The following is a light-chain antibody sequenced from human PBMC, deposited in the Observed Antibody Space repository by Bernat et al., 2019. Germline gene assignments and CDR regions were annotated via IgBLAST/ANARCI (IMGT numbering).Light chain of an antibody. CDR3: PAWDSKKTWV. V-gene: IGLV3-1*01. CDR2: QNT. CDR1: KLGDTY. Sequence: SYELTQPPSVSVSPGQTASITCSGDKLGDTYACWYQQRPGQSPVLVIYQNTKRPSGIPERFSGSISGNAATLTISGTQAMDEADYFCPAWDSKKTWVFGGGTKLTVV. J-gene: IGLJ3*02.